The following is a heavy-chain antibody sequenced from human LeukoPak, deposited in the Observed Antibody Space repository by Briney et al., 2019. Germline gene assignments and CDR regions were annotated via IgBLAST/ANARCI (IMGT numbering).Heavy chain of an antibody. J-gene: IGHJ3*02. CDR1: GGSISSSSYS. CDR2: IYYSGST. CDR3: ARYGGYPAAYDAFDI. Sequence: SETLSLTCTVSGGSISSSSYSWGWIRQPPGRGLEWIGSIYYSGSTYYNPSLKSRVTISLDTSKNQFSLKLSSVTAADTAVYYCARYGGYPAAYDAFDIWGQGTMVTVSS. V-gene: IGHV4-39*07. D-gene: IGHD3-16*01.